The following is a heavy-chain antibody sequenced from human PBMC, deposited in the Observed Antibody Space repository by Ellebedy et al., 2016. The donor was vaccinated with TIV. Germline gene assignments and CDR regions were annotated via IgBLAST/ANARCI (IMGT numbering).Heavy chain of an antibody. CDR1: GFTVSSNY. V-gene: IGHV3-53*01. Sequence: GESLKISCAASGFTVSSNYMSWVRQAPGKGLEWVSVLYSGGSTYYADSVKGRFTISRENSKNTLYVQMNSLRAEDTAVYYCARVRYSGSFSGFDYWGQGTLVTVSS. D-gene: IGHD1-26*01. J-gene: IGHJ4*02. CDR2: LYSGGST. CDR3: ARVRYSGSFSGFDY.